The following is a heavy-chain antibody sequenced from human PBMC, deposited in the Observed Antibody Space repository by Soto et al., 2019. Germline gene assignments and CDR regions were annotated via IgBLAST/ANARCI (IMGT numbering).Heavy chain of an antibody. J-gene: IGHJ4*02. CDR2: ISGSGGST. CDR1: GFTFSSYA. CDR3: AKEERSDYYSAFFDS. Sequence: GGSLRLSCAASGFTFSSYAMSWVRQAPGKGLEWVSAISGSGGSTYYADSVKGRFTISRDNSKNTLYLQMHSLRAEDTALYFCAKEERSDYYSAFFDSWGQGTQFPSPQ. D-gene: IGHD3-22*01. V-gene: IGHV3-23*01.